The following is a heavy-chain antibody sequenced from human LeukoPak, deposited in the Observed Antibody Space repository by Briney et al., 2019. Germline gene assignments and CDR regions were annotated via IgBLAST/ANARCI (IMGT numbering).Heavy chain of an antibody. D-gene: IGHD5-18*01. CDR3: ARSDTAIRRRKYNWFDP. CDR2: INSDGSST. V-gene: IGHV3-74*01. Sequence: GGSLRLSCAASGFTFSSYWMHWVRQAPGKGLVWVSRINSDGSSTIYADSVKGRFTISRDNAKNTLYLQMNSLRSDDTAVYYCARSDTAIRRRKYNWFDPWGQGTLVTVSS. CDR1: GFTFSSYW. J-gene: IGHJ5*02.